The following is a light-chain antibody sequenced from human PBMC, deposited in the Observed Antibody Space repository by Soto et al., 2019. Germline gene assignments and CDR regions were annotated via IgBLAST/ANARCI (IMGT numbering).Light chain of an antibody. CDR3: QQRSNWPGT. V-gene: IGKV3-11*01. CDR1: QSVSSY. J-gene: IGKJ2*02. Sequence: EIVLTQSPATLSLSPGERATLSCRASQSVSSYLAWYQQKPGPAPSLLIYDASNRATGIPARFSGSGSGTDFTLTISSLEPEDFAVYYCQQRSNWPGTFGQGTKLEIK. CDR2: DAS.